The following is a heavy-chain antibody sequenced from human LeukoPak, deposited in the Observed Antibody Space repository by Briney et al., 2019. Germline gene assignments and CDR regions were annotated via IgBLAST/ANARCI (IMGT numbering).Heavy chain of an antibody. Sequence: GASVKVSCKASGYTFTSYGISWVRQAPGQGLEWMGWISAYNGNTNYAQKLQGRVTMTTDTSTSTAYMELSSLRSEDTAVYYCASLYSGYEPRRVRATTIDYWGQGTLVTVSS. CDR3: ASLYSGYEPRRVRATTIDY. D-gene: IGHD5-12*01. CDR1: GYTFTSYG. CDR2: ISAYNGNT. J-gene: IGHJ4*02. V-gene: IGHV1-18*01.